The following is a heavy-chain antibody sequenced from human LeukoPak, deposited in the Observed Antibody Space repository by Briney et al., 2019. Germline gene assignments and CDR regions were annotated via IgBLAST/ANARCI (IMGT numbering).Heavy chain of an antibody. V-gene: IGHV4-61*02. CDR2: IYTTGST. D-gene: IGHD3-9*01. CDR3: ARGSERYFDWFPTLDY. J-gene: IGHJ4*02. Sequence: SQTLSPTPTVSGGSISSGSHYWSWIRQPAGKGLEWIGRIYTTGSTNYNPSLKSRVTISVDTSKNQFSLKLSSVTAADTAVYYCARGSERYFDWFPTLDYWGQGTLVTVSS. CDR1: GGSISSGSHY.